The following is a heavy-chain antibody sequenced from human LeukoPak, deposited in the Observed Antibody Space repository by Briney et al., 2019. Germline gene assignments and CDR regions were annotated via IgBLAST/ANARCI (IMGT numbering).Heavy chain of an antibody. Sequence: SETLSLTCTVSGGSISSYYWSWIRQPPGKGLEGFGYIYYSGSTNYKPSLNSRVTISVDTSKNQFSPKLSSVTAADTAVYYCARDSHDICSGGSCYSHYYYYMDVWGKGTTVTVSS. CDR3: ARDSHDICSGGSCYSHYYYYMDV. V-gene: IGHV4-59*01. J-gene: IGHJ6*03. D-gene: IGHD2-15*01. CDR1: GGSISSYY. CDR2: IYYSGST.